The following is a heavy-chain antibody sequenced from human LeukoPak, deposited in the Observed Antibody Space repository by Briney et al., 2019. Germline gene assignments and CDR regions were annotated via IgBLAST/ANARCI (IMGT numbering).Heavy chain of an antibody. V-gene: IGHV4-38-2*01. J-gene: IGHJ4*02. D-gene: IGHD6-13*01. CDR3: ARLKSAAGNYYFDY. CDR1: GYSISSGYY. Sequence: SETLSLTCAVSGYSISSGYYWGWIRQPPGKGLEWIGSIYHSGSTYYNPSLKSRVTISVDTSKNQISLKLSSVTAADTAVYYCARLKSAAGNYYFDYWGQGTLVTVSS. CDR2: IYHSGST.